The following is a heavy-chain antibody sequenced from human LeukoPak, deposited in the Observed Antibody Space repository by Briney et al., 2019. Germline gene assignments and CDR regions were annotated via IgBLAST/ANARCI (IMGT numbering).Heavy chain of an antibody. Sequence: PGGCLRLSSAASGFTFGSDAMNWVRDAPGGGVEWVSYIRSSDGHTYYAHSVRGRFTISRDNSKNTLYLQMNSLRAEDTAVYYCARDRDDYSDPDAFNVWGQGAMVTVSS. CDR3: ARDRDDYSDPDAFNV. V-gene: IGHV3-23*01. CDR1: GFTFGSDA. CDR2: IRSSDGHT. D-gene: IGHD4-11*01. J-gene: IGHJ3*01.